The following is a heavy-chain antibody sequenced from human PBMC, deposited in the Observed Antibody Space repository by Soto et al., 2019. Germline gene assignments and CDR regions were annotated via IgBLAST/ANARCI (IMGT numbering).Heavy chain of an antibody. J-gene: IGHJ4*02. CDR1: GFTFSNAW. CDR2: IKSKTDGGTT. Sequence: GGSLRLSCAASGFTFSNAWMSWVRQAPGKGLEWVGRIKSKTDGGTTDYAAPVKGRFTISRDDSKNTLYLQMNSLKTEDTAVYYCTKQSYSGYWGPDYWGQGTLVTVSS. V-gene: IGHV3-15*01. D-gene: IGHD5-12*01. CDR3: TKQSYSGYWGPDY.